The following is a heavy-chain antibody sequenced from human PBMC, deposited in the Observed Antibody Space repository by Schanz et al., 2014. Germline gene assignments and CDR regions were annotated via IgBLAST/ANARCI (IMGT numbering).Heavy chain of an antibody. J-gene: IGHJ4*02. CDR3: ARGYSGYSHFDD. Sequence: QVQLVQSGSELKKPGASVKVSCKASGYTFAMYDMNWVRQAPGQGLEWMGWINTNTANPTYAQGFTGRFVYTLDASSATAELEISSLKAEDTGGYYCARGYSGYSHFDDWGQGALVTVSS. V-gene: IGHV7-4-1*02. D-gene: IGHD5-12*01. CDR1: GYTFAMYD. CDR2: INTNTANP.